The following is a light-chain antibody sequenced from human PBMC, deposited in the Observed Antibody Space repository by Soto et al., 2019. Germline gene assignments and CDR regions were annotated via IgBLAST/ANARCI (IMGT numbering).Light chain of an antibody. V-gene: IGKV3-15*01. CDR1: QSVSSN. J-gene: IGKJ2*01. Sequence: EIVMTQSPATLSVSPGERATLSCRASQSVSSNFAWYQQKPGQAPRLRIYGASTRATGIPARFSGSGSGTEFTLTISSLQSEDSAVYYYQQYKNWPVTFGKGTKVEIK. CDR3: QQYKNWPVT. CDR2: GAS.